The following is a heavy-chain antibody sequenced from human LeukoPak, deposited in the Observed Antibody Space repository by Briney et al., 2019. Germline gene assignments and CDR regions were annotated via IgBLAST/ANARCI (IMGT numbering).Heavy chain of an antibody. Sequence: GGSLRPSCAASGFTVSSNYMSWVRQAPGKGLEWVSVIYSGGSTYYADSVKGRFTISRDNSKNTLYLLMNSLRAEDTAVYYCARGGGYFEIADYWGQGTLVTVSS. J-gene: IGHJ4*02. D-gene: IGHD3-22*01. CDR3: ARGGGYFEIADY. CDR2: IYSGGST. CDR1: GFTVSSNY. V-gene: IGHV3-66*01.